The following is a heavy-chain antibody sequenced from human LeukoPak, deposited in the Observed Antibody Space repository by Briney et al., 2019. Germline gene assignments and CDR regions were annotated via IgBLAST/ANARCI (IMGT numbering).Heavy chain of an antibody. Sequence: SGPTLVKPTQTLTLTCTFSGFSLHTNAVAVGWVRQPPGQALEWLTFIYGNDDKRYSPPLASRLTITKDTSKNQVVLTMTDMDYVDTATYYCVHRTMVTSVDHWGQGTLVTVSS. CDR3: VHRTMVTSVDH. J-gene: IGHJ4*02. D-gene: IGHD4-17*01. CDR1: GFSLHTNAVA. V-gene: IGHV2-5*01. CDR2: IYGNDDK.